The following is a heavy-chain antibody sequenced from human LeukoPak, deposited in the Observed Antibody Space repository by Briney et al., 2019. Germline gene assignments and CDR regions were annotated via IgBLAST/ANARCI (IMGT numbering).Heavy chain of an antibody. D-gene: IGHD6-13*01. J-gene: IGHJ4*02. Sequence: PGGSLRLSCAASGFTFSSYSMNWVRQAPGKGLEWVSYISSSSSTIYYADSVKGRFTISRDNAKNSLYLQMNSLRAEDTAVYYCARGSSSSSWYYFDYWGQGTLVTVSS. CDR2: ISSSSSTI. CDR3: ARGSSSSSWYYFDY. CDR1: GFTFSSYS. V-gene: IGHV3-48*04.